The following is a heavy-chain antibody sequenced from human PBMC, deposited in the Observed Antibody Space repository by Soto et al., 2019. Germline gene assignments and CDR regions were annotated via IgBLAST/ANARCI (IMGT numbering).Heavy chain of an antibody. V-gene: IGHV3-48*03. CDR2: ISSTGTSM. CDR3: ARGTHFIDY. D-gene: IGHD3-10*01. CDR1: GFTFSSYE. Sequence: VQLVESGGDLVQPGGSLRLSCAASGFTFSSYEMNWVRQAPGKGLEWVSYISSTGTSMDYADSVKGRFTISRDNAKNSLHLQLNSLRDEDTAVYYCARGTHFIDYWGQGTLVSVSA. J-gene: IGHJ4*02.